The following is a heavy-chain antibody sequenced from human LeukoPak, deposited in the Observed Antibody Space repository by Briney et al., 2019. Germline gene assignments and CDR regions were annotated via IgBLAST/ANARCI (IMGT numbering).Heavy chain of an antibody. V-gene: IGHV3-23*01. CDR1: GFTFSSYA. CDR2: ISGSGGST. D-gene: IGHD3-22*01. J-gene: IGHJ4*02. Sequence: GGSLRLSCAASGFTFSSYAMGWVRQAPGKGLKWVSAISGSGGSTYYADSVKGRFTISRGNSKNTLYLQMNSLRAEDTAVYCCAKDLDSSGYYLFDYWGQGTLVTVSS. CDR3: AKDLDSSGYYLFDY.